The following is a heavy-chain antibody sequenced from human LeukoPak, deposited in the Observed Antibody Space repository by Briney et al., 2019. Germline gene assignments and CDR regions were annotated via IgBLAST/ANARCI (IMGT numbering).Heavy chain of an antibody. CDR1: GFTFSTYA. D-gene: IGHD4-11*01. Sequence: PGGSLRLSCAASGFTFSTYAMSWVRQAPGKGLQWVSAISGSGGDTYYADSVKGRFTISRDNSKNTLYLQMNSLRAEDTAVYYCGKGDAEVTYYYGVNVWAKGPRSPSP. CDR3: GKGDAEVTYYYGVNV. J-gene: IGHJ6*02. V-gene: IGHV3-23*01. CDR2: ISGSGGDT.